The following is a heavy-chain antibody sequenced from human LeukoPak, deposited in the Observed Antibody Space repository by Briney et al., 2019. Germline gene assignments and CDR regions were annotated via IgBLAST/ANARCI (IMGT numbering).Heavy chain of an antibody. J-gene: IGHJ6*03. CDR3: ARGYCSSTSCLFSYYYMDV. CDR2: IYYSGST. Sequence: SETLSLTCTVSGGSISFYYWSWIRQPPGKGLEWIGYIYYSGSTNYNPSLKSRVTISVDTSKNQFSLKLSSVTAADTAVYYCARGYCSSTSCLFSYYYMDVWGKGTTVTVSS. V-gene: IGHV4-59*01. CDR1: GGSISFYY. D-gene: IGHD2-2*01.